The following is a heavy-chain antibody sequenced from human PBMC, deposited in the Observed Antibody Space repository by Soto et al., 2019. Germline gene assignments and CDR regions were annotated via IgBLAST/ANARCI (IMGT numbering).Heavy chain of an antibody. CDR3: ARSRSGAVPDSFGY. J-gene: IGHJ4*02. V-gene: IGHV3-30-3*01. CDR1: GFMFSRYA. D-gene: IGHD3-3*01. CDR2: ISKDGSVK. Sequence: QVQLVESGGRVVQPGRSLSLSCAASGFMFSRYAIHWVRQAPGKGLEWVAVISKDGSVKYYADSVRGRFTISRDKSKNTVYLEMNSMRDDDTAVFYCARSRSGAVPDSFGYWGQGTLVTVSS.